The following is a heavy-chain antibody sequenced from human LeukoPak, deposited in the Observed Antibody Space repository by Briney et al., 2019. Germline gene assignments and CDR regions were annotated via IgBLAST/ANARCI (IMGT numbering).Heavy chain of an antibody. D-gene: IGHD3-22*01. Sequence: ASVKVSCKASGYTFTGYYMHWVRQAPGQGLEWMGRINPNSGGTNYAQKFQGRVTMTRDTSISTAYMELRSLRSDDTAVYYCARGEYYYDSSGYIDYWGQGTLVTVSS. J-gene: IGHJ4*02. V-gene: IGHV1-2*06. CDR3: ARGEYYYDSSGYIDY. CDR2: INPNSGGT. CDR1: GYTFTGYY.